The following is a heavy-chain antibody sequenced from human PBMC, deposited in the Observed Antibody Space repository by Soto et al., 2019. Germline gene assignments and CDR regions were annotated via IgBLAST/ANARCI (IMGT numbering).Heavy chain of an antibody. V-gene: IGHV3-11*01. CDR3: AREINYSRYPRVIDF. J-gene: IGHJ4*02. Sequence: QVQLAESGGGLVKPGGSLRLSCAASGFTFDNYYMSWIRQAPGKGLEWISYISSNDGTTYYADSLKGRFTISRDNAKNPLYLQMNSLRAEDTAVYYCAREINYSRYPRVIDFWGQGTLVTVSS. CDR2: ISSNDGTT. CDR1: GFTFDNYY. D-gene: IGHD1-7*01.